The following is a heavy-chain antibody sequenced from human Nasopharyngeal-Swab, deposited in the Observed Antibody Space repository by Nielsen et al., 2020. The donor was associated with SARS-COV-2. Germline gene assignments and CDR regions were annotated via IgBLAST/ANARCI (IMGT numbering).Heavy chain of an antibody. CDR2: IKSKTDGGTT. V-gene: IGHV3-15*01. J-gene: IGHJ4*02. D-gene: IGHD3-16*02. Sequence: VRQAPGKGLEWVGRIKSKTDGGTTDYAAPVKGRFTISRDDSKNTLYLQMNSLKTEDTAVYYCTTEYYDYIWGSYRDDYWGRGTLVTVSS. CDR3: TTEYYDYIWGSYRDDY.